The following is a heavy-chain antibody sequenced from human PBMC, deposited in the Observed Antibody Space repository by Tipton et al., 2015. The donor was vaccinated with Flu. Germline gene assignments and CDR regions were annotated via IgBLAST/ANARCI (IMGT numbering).Heavy chain of an antibody. Sequence: TLSLTCTVSGASFTTRTYHGVWIRQPPGKGLEWIGSLDYSGDTYYNPSLKSRVIISGDTSNNQLSLKLTFVTAADTAVYYSERLGLAVRDSGRSYGFDPWGQGTLVNISS. CDR3: ERLGLAVRDSGRSYGFDP. D-gene: IGHD3-10*01. V-gene: IGHV4-39*07. J-gene: IGHJ5*02. CDR2: LDYSGDT. CDR1: GASFTTRTYH.